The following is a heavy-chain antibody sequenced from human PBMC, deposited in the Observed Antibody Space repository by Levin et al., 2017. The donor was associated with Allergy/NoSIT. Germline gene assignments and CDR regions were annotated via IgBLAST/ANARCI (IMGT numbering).Heavy chain of an antibody. D-gene: IGHD3-3*01. Sequence: GESLKISCAASGFTFNNYAMTWVRQPPGKGLEWVSTLSGSGGSTYYANSVKGRFTISRDNSKDTVFLQMNSLSAEDTAVYYCVKVANFWFLSEWFDPWGQGTLVTVSS. CDR2: LSGSGGST. J-gene: IGHJ5*02. CDR1: GFTFNNYA. CDR3: VKVANFWFLSEWFDP. V-gene: IGHV3-23*01.